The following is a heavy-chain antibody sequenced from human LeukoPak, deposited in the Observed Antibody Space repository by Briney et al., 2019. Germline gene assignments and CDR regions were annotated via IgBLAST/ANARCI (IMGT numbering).Heavy chain of an antibody. CDR1: GFAFSFFA. Sequence: PGGSLRLSCEASGFAFSFFAMSWLRQAPGKGLEWVSTISANSGTRSYAASVRGRFTISRDNSKNTLYLQLNTLRADDTAVYYCAKPISGGLAVTTDWFAPWGQGNLVVVSS. J-gene: IGHJ5*01. CDR3: AKPISGGLAVTTDWFAP. V-gene: IGHV3-23*01. D-gene: IGHD4-17*01. CDR2: ISANSGTR.